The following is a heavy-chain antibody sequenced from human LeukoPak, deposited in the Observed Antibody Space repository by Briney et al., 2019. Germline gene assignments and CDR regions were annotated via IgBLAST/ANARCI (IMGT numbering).Heavy chain of an antibody. V-gene: IGHV1-69*05. CDR1: GGTFSSYA. CDR3: AFRGGATSGTFDP. D-gene: IGHD1-26*01. Sequence: SVKVSCKASGGTFSSYAISWVRQAPGQGLEWMGGIIPIFGIANYAQKFQGRVTITTDESTSTAYMELSSLRSEDTAVYYCAFRGGATSGTFDPWGQGTLVTVSS. J-gene: IGHJ5*02. CDR2: IIPIFGIA.